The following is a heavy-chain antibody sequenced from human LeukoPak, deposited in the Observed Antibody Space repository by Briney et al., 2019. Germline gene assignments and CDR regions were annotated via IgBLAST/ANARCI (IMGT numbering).Heavy chain of an antibody. Sequence: SETLSLTCTVSGGSIISSTYYWGWIRQPPGKGLEWIGSIYYSGSTYYNPSLKSRVTISVDTSKNQFSLKLSSVTAADTAVYYCARDGVGATAGDWFDPWGQGTLVTVSS. J-gene: IGHJ5*02. CDR3: ARDGVGATAGDWFDP. CDR2: IYYSGST. V-gene: IGHV4-39*07. CDR1: GGSIISSTYY. D-gene: IGHD1-26*01.